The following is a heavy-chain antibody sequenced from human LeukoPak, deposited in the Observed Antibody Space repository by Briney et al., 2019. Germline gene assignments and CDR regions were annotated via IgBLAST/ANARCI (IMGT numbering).Heavy chain of an antibody. CDR2: ISSNGGST. Sequence: GGSLRLSCAASGFTFSSYAMHWVRQAPGKGLEYVSAISSNGGSTYYANSVKGRFTISRDNSKNTLYLQMNSLRAEDTAVYYCARGRGVEMASFFDYWGQGTLVTVSS. D-gene: IGHD5-24*01. CDR3: ARGRGVEMASFFDY. J-gene: IGHJ4*02. CDR1: GFTFSSYA. V-gene: IGHV3-64*01.